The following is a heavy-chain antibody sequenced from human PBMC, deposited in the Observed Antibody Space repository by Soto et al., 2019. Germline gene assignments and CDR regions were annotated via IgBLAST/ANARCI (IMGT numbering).Heavy chain of an antibody. J-gene: IGHJ4*01. CDR3: ARDLQRYCSNTTCDFPRKFDY. CDR2: ISTYNGDT. V-gene: IGHV1-18*01. D-gene: IGHD2-2*01. CDR1: GYTFTSYG. Sequence: GASVKVSCKASGYTFTSYGVSWVRQAPGQGLEWMGWISTYNGDTKYVQKLKGRVTMTTDTSTNTAYMELRDLRSDDTAVYYCARDLQRYCSNTTCDFPRKFDYWG.